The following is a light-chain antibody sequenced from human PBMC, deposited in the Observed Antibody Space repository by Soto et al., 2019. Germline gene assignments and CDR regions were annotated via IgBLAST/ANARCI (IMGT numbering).Light chain of an antibody. CDR1: SSDVGGYNS. V-gene: IGLV2-14*01. J-gene: IGLJ1*01. Sequence: QSVLTQPASVSGSPGQSITISCTGTSSDVGGYNSVSWYQQHPGKAPKLMIYNVSNRPSGVSNRFSGSKSGNTASLTISGLQAEDEADYYCSSYTSSSTYDFGTGTEVNVL. CDR2: NVS. CDR3: SSYTSSSTYD.